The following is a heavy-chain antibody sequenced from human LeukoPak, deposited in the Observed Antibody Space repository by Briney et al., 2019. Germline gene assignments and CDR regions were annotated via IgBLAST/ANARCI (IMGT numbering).Heavy chain of an antibody. CDR1: GGSISRGGYS. V-gene: IGHV4-30-2*01. CDR2: IYHSGST. J-gene: IGHJ2*01. CDR3: ARRLLGIGDWYFDL. D-gene: IGHD7-27*01. Sequence: SQTLSLTCAVSGGSISRGGYSWSWIRQPPGKGLEWIGYIYHSGSTYYNPSLKSRVTISVDRSKNQFSLKLSSVTAADTAVYYCARRLLGIGDWYFDLWGRGTLVTVSS.